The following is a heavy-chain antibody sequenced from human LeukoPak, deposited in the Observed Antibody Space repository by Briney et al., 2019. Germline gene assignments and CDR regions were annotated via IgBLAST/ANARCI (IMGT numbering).Heavy chain of an antibody. CDR3: AKDRSRNRYDWFDP. D-gene: IGHD6-13*01. CDR2: ISGSGADT. Sequence: GGSLRLSCAASGFTFSSNAMSWVRQAPGKGLEWVSTISGSGADTYYADSVRGRFTISRDNSKNTLYLQMNSLRAEDTAIYYCAKDRSRNRYDWFDPWGQGTLVTVSS. V-gene: IGHV3-23*01. CDR1: GFTFSSNA. J-gene: IGHJ5*02.